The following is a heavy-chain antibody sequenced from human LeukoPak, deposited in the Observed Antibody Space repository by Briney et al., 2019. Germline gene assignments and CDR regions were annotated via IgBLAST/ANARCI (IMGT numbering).Heavy chain of an antibody. D-gene: IGHD6-19*01. J-gene: IGHJ5*02. CDR3: AKVGYSSGWYISGWFDP. CDR1: GFTFSSYA. CDR2: ISGSGGST. V-gene: IGHV3-23*01. Sequence: PGGSLRLSCAASGFTFSSYAMNWVRQAPGKGLEWVSAISGSGGSTYYADSVKGRFTISRDNSKNTLYLQMNSLRAEDTAVYYCAKVGYSSGWYISGWFDPWGQGTLVTVSS.